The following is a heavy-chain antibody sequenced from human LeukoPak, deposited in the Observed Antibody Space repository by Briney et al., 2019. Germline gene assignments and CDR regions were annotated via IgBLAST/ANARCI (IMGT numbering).Heavy chain of an antibody. J-gene: IGHJ4*02. CDR3: ARAAAGTGSSDY. CDR2: ISSSSSYI. V-gene: IGHV3-21*01. D-gene: IGHD6-13*01. CDR1: GFTFSSYS. Sequence: PGGSLRLSCAASGFTFSSYSMNWVRQAPGKGLEWVSSISSSSSYIYYADSVKGRFTISRDNAKNSLYLQMNSLRAEDTAVYYCARAAAGTGSSDYWGQGTMVTVSS.